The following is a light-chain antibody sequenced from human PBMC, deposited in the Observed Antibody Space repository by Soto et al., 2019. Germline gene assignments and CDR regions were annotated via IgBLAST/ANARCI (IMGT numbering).Light chain of an antibody. CDR1: QSVSSSY. V-gene: IGKV3-20*01. J-gene: IGKJ2*01. CDR3: QQYGRSPYT. Sequence: EIVLTQSRGTLSLSPGERATLSCRASQSVSSSYLAWYQQKPGQAPRLLIYGASSRATGIPDRFSGSGSGTDFTLTISRLEPEDFAVYHCQQYGRSPYTFGQGTKLEIK. CDR2: GAS.